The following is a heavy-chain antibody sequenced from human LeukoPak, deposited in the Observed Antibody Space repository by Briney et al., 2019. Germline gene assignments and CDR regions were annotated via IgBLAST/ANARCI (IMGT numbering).Heavy chain of an antibody. J-gene: IGHJ4*02. V-gene: IGHV3-74*01. CDR3: ARDFMYSISCTGC. D-gene: IGHD6-13*01. CDR1: GFTFSSYW. Sequence: GGSLRLSCAASGFTFSSYWMHWVRQAPGKGLVWVSRIKTDGSSTSYADSVKGRFTISRDNAENTMYLQMNSLRVEDTAVYYCARDFMYSISCTGCWGQGTLVTVSS. CDR2: IKTDGSST.